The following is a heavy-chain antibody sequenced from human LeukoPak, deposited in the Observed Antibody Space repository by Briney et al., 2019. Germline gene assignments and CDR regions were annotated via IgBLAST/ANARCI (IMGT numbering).Heavy chain of an antibody. D-gene: IGHD2-15*01. CDR2: INHSGST. CDR3: ARGNSGGSCYSGTQNYYYGMDV. CDR1: LGSLIGYY. Sequence: SETLSLTRALYLGSLIGYYWSRIRQPPGKGVEGMGEINHSGSTNYNPPLMSRVTIPVHTSKKQFPLKLSSVTAADTAVYYCARGNSGGSCYSGTQNYYYGMDVWGEGTTVTVSS. J-gene: IGHJ6*04. V-gene: IGHV4-34*01.